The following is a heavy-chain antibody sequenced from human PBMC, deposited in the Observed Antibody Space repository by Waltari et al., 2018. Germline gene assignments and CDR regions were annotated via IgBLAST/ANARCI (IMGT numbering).Heavy chain of an antibody. D-gene: IGHD4-17*01. CDR1: GFSVSSNY. CDR3: ARDKGGDYGDYLGY. Sequence: EVQLVESGGGLIHPGGSLRLSCAASGFSVSSNYMTWVRQAPGKGLGWVALIYSGGETYYADSVKGRFTISRDNSKNTLYLQMNSLRAEDTAVYYCARDKGGDYGDYLGYWGQGTLVTVSS. V-gene: IGHV3-53*01. J-gene: IGHJ4*02. CDR2: IYSGGET.